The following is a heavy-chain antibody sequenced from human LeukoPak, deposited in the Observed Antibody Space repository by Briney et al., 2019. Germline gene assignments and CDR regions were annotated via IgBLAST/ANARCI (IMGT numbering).Heavy chain of an antibody. D-gene: IGHD2-2*02. CDR1: GFTFSSYG. CDR3: AKEGQYCSSTSCYNPTNAFDI. CDR2: IRYDGSNK. V-gene: IGHV3-30*02. Sequence: GGSLRLSCAASGFTFSSYGMHWVRQAPGKGLEWVAFIRYDGSNKYYADSVKGRFTISRDNSKNTLYLQMNSLRAEDTAVYYCAKEGQYCSSTSCYNPTNAFDIWGQGTMVTVSS. J-gene: IGHJ3*02.